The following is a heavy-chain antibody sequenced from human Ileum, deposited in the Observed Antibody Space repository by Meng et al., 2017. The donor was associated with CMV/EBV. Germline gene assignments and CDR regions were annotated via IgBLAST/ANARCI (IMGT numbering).Heavy chain of an antibody. Sequence: HESGPIMLAPSESLSITWSVSVGSLSSYYWTWLRQPGGKGLGWIGRIHPTGTTDDNPSLRSRVSMSLDKSKNKFSLKLTSVTAAETAVYYCARAGARGVTVDLWGQGTLVTVSS. CDR3: ARAGARGVTVDL. D-gene: IGHD3-10*01. CDR1: VGSLSSYY. CDR2: IHPTGTT. V-gene: IGHV4-4*07. J-gene: IGHJ5*02.